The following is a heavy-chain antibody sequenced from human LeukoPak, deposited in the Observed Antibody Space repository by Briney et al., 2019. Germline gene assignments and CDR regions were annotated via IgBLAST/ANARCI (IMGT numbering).Heavy chain of an antibody. J-gene: IGHJ3*02. CDR1: GFTFTSYA. D-gene: IGHD1-26*01. V-gene: IGHV3-30-3*01. CDR3: ASVHLFGYSGSYYDAFDI. CDR2: ILYDGSNK. Sequence: GGSLRLSCAASGFTFTSYAMHWVRQAPGKGLEWVAVILYDGSNKYYAGSVKGPFTISRDNSKNTLYLQINSLRAKDTAVYYCASVHLFGYSGSYYDAFDIWGQGTMVTVSS.